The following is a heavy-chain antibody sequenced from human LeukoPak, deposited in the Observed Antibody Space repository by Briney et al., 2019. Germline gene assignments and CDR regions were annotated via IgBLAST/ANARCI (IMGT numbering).Heavy chain of an antibody. CDR2: INPSGGST. Sequence: GASVKVSCKASGYTITSYYMHWERQAPGQGLEWMGIINPSGGSTSYAQKFQGRVTMTRDTSTSTVYMELSSLRSEDTAVYYCARDLGPYNQDYWGQGTLVTVSS. D-gene: IGHD1-14*01. J-gene: IGHJ4*02. V-gene: IGHV1-46*01. CDR1: GYTITSYY. CDR3: ARDLGPYNQDY.